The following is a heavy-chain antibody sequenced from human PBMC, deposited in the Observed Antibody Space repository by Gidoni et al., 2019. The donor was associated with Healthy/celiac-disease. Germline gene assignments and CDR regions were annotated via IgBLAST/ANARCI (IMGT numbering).Heavy chain of an antibody. J-gene: IGHJ5*02. D-gene: IGHD2-2*01. CDR2: IAYDGSNK. CDR3: AKDQSVVVPAGLDP. CDR1: GFTFSSYG. Sequence: VQLVAPGGGVVQPGRSLRLSCAASGFTFSSYGMHWVRQAPGKGLEWVAVIAYDGSNKYYADSVKGRFTITRDNSKNTLYLQMNSLRAEDTAVYYCAKDQSVVVPAGLDPWGQGTLVTVSS. V-gene: IGHV3-30*18.